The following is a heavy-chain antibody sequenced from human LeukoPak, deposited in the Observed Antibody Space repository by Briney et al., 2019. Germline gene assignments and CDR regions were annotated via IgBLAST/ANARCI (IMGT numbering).Heavy chain of an antibody. V-gene: IGHV4-59*12. CDR2: IYYSGST. CDR3: ARDRRYSGYDQTGWFDP. J-gene: IGHJ5*02. CDR1: GGSIGSYY. Sequence: PSETLSLTCTVSGGSIGSYYWSWIRQPPGKGLEWIGYIYYSGSTNYNPSLKSRVTISVDTSKNQFSLKLSSVTAADTAVYYCARDRRYSGYDQTGWFDPWGQGTLVTVSS. D-gene: IGHD5-12*01.